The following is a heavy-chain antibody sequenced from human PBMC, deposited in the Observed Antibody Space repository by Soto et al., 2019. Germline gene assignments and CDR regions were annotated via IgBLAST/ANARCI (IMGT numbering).Heavy chain of an antibody. Sequence: PGGSLRLSCAASGFTFSTCWMMWVRQAPGKGLEWVANINQDGSEGYYVDSVKGRFIISRDNAKNSLYLQMNSLRAEDTAVYYCVKDNRGSYWGQGTLVTVSS. CDR1: GFTFSTCW. CDR2: INQDGSEG. V-gene: IGHV3-7*01. J-gene: IGHJ4*02. CDR3: VKDNRGSY. D-gene: IGHD3-10*01.